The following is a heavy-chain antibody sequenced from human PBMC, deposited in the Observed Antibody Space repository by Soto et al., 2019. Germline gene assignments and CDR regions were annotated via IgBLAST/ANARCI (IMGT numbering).Heavy chain of an antibody. J-gene: IGHJ6*02. CDR1: GFTFSKFG. Sequence: QVQLVESGGGVVQPGGSLRLSCEASGFTFSKFGIHWVRQAPGKGLEWVAVVSYDGSFKYYADSVKGRFTISRDNSQNPLYRQMHSLRPEYTALYYCAKDSDQLLFDYYYCGMDVGGQGTTFTVSS. V-gene: IGHV3-30*18. CDR2: VSYDGSFK. D-gene: IGHD2-2*01. CDR3: AKDSDQLLFDYYYCGMDV.